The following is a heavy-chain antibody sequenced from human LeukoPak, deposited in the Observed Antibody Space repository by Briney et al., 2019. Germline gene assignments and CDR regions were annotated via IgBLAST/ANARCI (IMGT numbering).Heavy chain of an antibody. Sequence: GGSLRLSCAASGFTVSSYWMSWVRQAPGKGLEWVANIKQDGSEKYYVDSVKGRFTISRDNAKNSLYLQMNSLRAEDTAVYYCARAGYCSGGSCRLSYYMDVWGKGTTVTVSS. D-gene: IGHD2-15*01. CDR1: GFTVSSYW. CDR2: IKQDGSEK. J-gene: IGHJ6*03. CDR3: ARAGYCSGGSCRLSYYMDV. V-gene: IGHV3-7*04.